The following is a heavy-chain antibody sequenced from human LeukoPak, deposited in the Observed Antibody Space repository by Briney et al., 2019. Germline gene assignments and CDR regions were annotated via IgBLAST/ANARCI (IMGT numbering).Heavy chain of an antibody. Sequence: GGSLRLSCAASGFTVSSNYMSWVRQAPGKGLEWVSVIYSGGSTYYADSVKGRFTISRDNAKNSLYLQMNSLRAEDTAVYYCARDRGEWEFDHWGQGTLVTVSS. CDR2: IYSGGST. V-gene: IGHV3-66*01. D-gene: IGHD1-26*01. CDR3: ARDRGEWEFDH. J-gene: IGHJ4*02. CDR1: GFTVSSNY.